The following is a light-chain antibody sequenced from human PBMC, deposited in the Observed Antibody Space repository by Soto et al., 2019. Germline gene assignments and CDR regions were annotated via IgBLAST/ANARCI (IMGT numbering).Light chain of an antibody. J-gene: IGKJ1*01. CDR3: QQYNNWPPDRT. V-gene: IGKV3-15*01. CDR2: GAS. Sequence: EIVLTQSPGTLSLSPGERATLSCRASQSVSSGYLAWYQQKPGQAPRLLIYGASTRATGIPARFSGSGSGTEFALTISSLQSEDFAIYFCQQYNNWPPDRTFGQGTKVEIK. CDR1: QSVSSGY.